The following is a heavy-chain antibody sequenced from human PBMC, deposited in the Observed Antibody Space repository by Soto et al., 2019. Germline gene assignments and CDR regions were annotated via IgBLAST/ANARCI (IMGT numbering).Heavy chain of an antibody. J-gene: IGHJ4*02. CDR3: ASHPLSRWYDYFGY. D-gene: IGHD6-13*01. V-gene: IGHV4-61*08. CDR2: IYYSGNT. CDR1: GGSVSSGGYY. Sequence: SETLSLTCTVSGGSVSSGGYYWSWTRQPPGKGLEWIGYIYYSGNTNYNPSLKSRVTISVDTSKNQFSLKLSSVTAADTAVYYCASHPLSRWYDYFGYWGQGTLVTVSS.